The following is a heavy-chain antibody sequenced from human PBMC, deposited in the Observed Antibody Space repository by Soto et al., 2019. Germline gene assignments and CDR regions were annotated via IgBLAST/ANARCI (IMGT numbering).Heavy chain of an antibody. CDR3: AKRGGVVGGSEHPFFEY. Sequence: QVQLVESGGGVVQPGKSLRLSCEASGFIFSNYGMHWVRQAPGKGLEWVALISFDGKNRNYADCVKGRFTIYRDNPKNTLYLEMNSLRPEDTAFYYCAKRGGVVGGSEHPFFEYWGQGTLVTVSS. V-gene: IGHV3-30*18. J-gene: IGHJ4*02. CDR1: GFIFSNYG. CDR2: ISFDGKNR. D-gene: IGHD2-15*01.